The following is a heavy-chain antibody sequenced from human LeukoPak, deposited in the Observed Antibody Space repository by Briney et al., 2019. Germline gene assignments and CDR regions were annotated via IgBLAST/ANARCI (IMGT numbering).Heavy chain of an antibody. CDR3: AKGLVPAAIRVVDY. CDR2: ISASGGST. Sequence: PGGSLRLSCAASGFTFSSYAMSWVRQAPGEGLEWVSAISASGGSTYYADSVKGRFTISRDNSQNTLYLQVNSLRAEDTAVYYCAKGLVPAAIRVVDYWGQGTLVTVSS. J-gene: IGHJ4*02. CDR1: GFTFSSYA. D-gene: IGHD2-2*01. V-gene: IGHV3-23*01.